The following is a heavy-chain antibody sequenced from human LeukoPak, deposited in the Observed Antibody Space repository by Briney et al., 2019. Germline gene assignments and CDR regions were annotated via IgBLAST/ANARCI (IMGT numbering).Heavy chain of an antibody. CDR2: IYYSGAT. D-gene: IGHD2-15*01. CDR3: GRRVAVPGSYYFDY. J-gene: IGHJ4*02. Sequence: PSETLSLTCTVSGGSISSYYWTWIRQPPGKGLEWIGFIYYSGATNYNPSLESRVTISLDTSNNQFSLRLNSVTAADTAVYYCGRRVAVPGSYYFDYWSQGTLVTVSS. V-gene: IGHV4-59*08. CDR1: GGSISSYY.